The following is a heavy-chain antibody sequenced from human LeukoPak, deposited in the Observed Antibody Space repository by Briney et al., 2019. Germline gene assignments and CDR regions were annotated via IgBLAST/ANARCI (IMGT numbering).Heavy chain of an antibody. CDR2: ITSGAGST. CDR1: GFSISDYY. Sequence: PGGSLRLSCDASGFSISDYYMSWIRQSRGKGLEWISYITSGAGSTKYADSVKGRFTISRDKAKNSVALQLNSLRAEDTAVYYCTRERRGTYYAFESWGQGTLVTVSS. J-gene: IGHJ4*02. CDR3: TRERRGTYYAFES. V-gene: IGHV3-11*01. D-gene: IGHD3-16*01.